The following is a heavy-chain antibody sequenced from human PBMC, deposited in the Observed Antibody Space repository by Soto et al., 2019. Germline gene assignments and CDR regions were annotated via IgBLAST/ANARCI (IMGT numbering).Heavy chain of an antibody. J-gene: IGHJ5*02. D-gene: IGHD4-17*01. Sequence: SETLSLTCTVSGGSITSSSYYWGWIRQPPGKGLEWIGSIYYSGRAYYSPSLKSRVTISVDTSKNQFSLKLSSVTAADTAVYYCASLMTTEEGTGFDPWGQGTLVTVSS. CDR3: ASLMTTEEGTGFDP. V-gene: IGHV4-39*01. CDR1: GGSITSSSYY. CDR2: IYYSGRA.